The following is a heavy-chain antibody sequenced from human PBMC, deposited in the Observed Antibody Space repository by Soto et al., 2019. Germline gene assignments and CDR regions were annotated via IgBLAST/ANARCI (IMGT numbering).Heavy chain of an antibody. V-gene: IGHV4-34*01. Sequence: SETLSLTCAVYGGSFSGYYWSWIRQPPGKGLEWIGEINHSGSTNYNPSLKSRVTISVDTSKNQFSLKLSSVTAADTAVYYCARDRRLGYCSSTSCSRDYYGMDVWGQGTTVTVS. CDR3: ARDRRLGYCSSTSCSRDYYGMDV. D-gene: IGHD2-2*01. CDR1: GGSFSGYY. CDR2: INHSGST. J-gene: IGHJ6*02.